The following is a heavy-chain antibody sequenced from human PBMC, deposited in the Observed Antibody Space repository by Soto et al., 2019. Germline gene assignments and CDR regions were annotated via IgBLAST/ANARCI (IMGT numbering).Heavy chain of an antibody. CDR1: GSTFTSSS. J-gene: IGHJ6*02. V-gene: IGHV1-2*04. CDR3: ATDCGPGYSNDAASYYYYYGMDV. Sequence: ASVKVSCKASGSTFTSSSMHWVRQAPGQGLEWMGWINPNSGGTNYAQKFQGWVTITRDTSRSTAYMELSSLRSEDPAVYYCATDCGPGYSNDAASYYYYYGMDVWGQGTTVTVSS. D-gene: IGHD4-4*01. CDR2: INPNSGGT.